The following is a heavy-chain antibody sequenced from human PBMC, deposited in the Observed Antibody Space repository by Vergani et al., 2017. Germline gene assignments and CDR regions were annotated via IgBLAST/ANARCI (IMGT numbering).Heavy chain of an antibody. Sequence: QVQLQESGPGLVKPSETLSLTCTVSGYSISSGYYWGWIRQPPGKGLEWIATVFHSGSTYYNPSLRRRVTMSVETSKNQFSLKLSTLTDADTAVYYCARQFWVSQGVGAFESWGHGTEVSVSS. CDR2: VFHSGST. CDR3: ARQFWVSQGVGAFES. V-gene: IGHV4-38-2*02. J-gene: IGHJ3*02. D-gene: IGHD3-16*01. CDR1: GYSISSGYY.